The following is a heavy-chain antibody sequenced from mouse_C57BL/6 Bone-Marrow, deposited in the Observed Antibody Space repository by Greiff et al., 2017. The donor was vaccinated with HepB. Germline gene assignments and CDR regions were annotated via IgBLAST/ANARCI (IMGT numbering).Heavy chain of an antibody. J-gene: IGHJ1*03. CDR2: IYPGSGST. CDR1: GYTFTSYW. V-gene: IGHV1-55*01. Sequence: QVQLQQPGAELVKPGASVKMPCKASGYTFTSYWITWVKQRPGQGLEWIGDIYPGSGSTNYNEKFKSKATLTVDTSSSTAYMQLSSLTSEDSAVYYCASQGNWYFDVWGTGTTVTVSS. CDR3: ASQGNWYFDV.